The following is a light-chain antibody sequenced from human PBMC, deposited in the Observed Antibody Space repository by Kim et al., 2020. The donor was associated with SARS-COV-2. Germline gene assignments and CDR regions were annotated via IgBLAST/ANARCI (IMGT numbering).Light chain of an antibody. CDR3: SSYTGRYTWV. V-gene: IGLV2-14*03. Sequence: GQSITISCTGTSSDVGAYDFVSWHQQHPGKAPKLMIYDVSNRPSGVSNRFSGSKSGNTASLTISGLQAEDEADYYCSSYTGRYTWVFGGGTKLTVL. CDR2: DVS. J-gene: IGLJ3*02. CDR1: SSDVGAYDF.